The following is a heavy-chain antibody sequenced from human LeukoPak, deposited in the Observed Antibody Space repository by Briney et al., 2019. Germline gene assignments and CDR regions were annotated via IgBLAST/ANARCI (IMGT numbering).Heavy chain of an antibody. CDR1: GGSISSYY. CDR2: IYYSGST. D-gene: IGHD1-26*01. CDR3: ARDTLGTYGMDV. Sequence: SETLSLTCTVSGGSISSYYWSWIRQPPGKRLEWIGYIYYSGSTNYNPSLKSRVTISVDTSKNQFSLKLSSVTAADTAVYYCARDTLGTYGMDVWGQGTTVTVSS. J-gene: IGHJ6*02. V-gene: IGHV4-59*01.